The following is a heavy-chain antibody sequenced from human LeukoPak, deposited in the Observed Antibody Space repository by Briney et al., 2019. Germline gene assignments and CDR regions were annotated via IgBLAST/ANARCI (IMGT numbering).Heavy chain of an antibody. CDR1: GFTFSSYG. J-gene: IGHJ2*01. CDR2: IWYVGSNK. V-gene: IGHV3-33*01. D-gene: IGHD2-2*01. Sequence: GGSLRLSCAASGFTFSSYGMRWVRQAPGKGLEWVAVIWYVGSNKYYADSVKGRFTISRDNSKNTLYLQMNSLRAEDTAVYYCARGDIVVVPAARPSGWYFDLWGRGTLVTVSS. CDR3: ARGDIVVVPAARPSGWYFDL.